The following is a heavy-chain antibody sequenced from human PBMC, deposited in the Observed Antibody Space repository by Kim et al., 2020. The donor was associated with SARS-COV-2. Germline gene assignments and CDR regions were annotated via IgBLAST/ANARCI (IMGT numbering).Heavy chain of an antibody. Sequence: SETLSLTCTVSGGSVSNYYWSWIRQPPGKGLEWIGYIYYSGSTNYNPSLKSRVTISVDTSKNQFSLKLSSVTAADTAVYYCARADYGDYIRSDYSYYGMDVWGQGTTVTVSS. J-gene: IGHJ6*02. CDR3: ARADYGDYIRSDYSYYGMDV. V-gene: IGHV4-59*02. CDR2: IYYSGST. D-gene: IGHD4-17*01. CDR1: GGSVSNYY.